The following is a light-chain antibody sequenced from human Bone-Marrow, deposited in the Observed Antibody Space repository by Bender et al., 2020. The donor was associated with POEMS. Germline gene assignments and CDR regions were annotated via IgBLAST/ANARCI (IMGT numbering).Light chain of an antibody. V-gene: IGLV3-1*01. J-gene: IGLJ1*01. Sequence: YDLNQPPSVSVSPGQTVTITCSGDKLGHKYISWYQQKPGQSPVVVIYQDTKRPSGIPERFSGSNSGNTATLTISGTQAMDEADYYCQAWDSSTYVFGTGTQVTVL. CDR3: QAWDSSTYV. CDR2: QDT. CDR1: KLGHKY.